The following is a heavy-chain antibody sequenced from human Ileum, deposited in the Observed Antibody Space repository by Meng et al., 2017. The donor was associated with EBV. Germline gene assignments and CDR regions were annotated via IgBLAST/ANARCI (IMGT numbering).Heavy chain of an antibody. CDR2: IYYSGTT. CDR3: ARNSESGSYIDY. D-gene: IGHD1-26*01. Sequence: ESAPGLLKPSDPLSLTCAVSGYSLSTTNWWGWIRQPPGKGLEWIGHIYYSGTTYNNPSLKSRVTMSIDPSKNQFSLKLSSVTAVDTAVYYCARNSESGSYIDYWGLGTLVTVSS. J-gene: IGHJ4*02. CDR1: GYSLSTTNW. V-gene: IGHV4-28*01.